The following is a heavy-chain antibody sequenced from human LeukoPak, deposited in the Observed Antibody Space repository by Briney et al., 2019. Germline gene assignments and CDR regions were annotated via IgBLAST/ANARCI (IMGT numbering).Heavy chain of an antibody. CDR2: VYDSGST. CDR3: ARDPQSGSALDY. V-gene: IGHV4-39*07. J-gene: IGHJ4*02. Sequence: SETLSLTCTVSDGSITSGSYYWGWIRQPPGKGLEWIGSVYDSGSTYYNPSLKSRGTMSVDKSKNQFSLKLSSVTAADTAVYYCARDPQSGSALDYWGLGTLVTVSS. CDR1: DGSITSGSYY. D-gene: IGHD1-26*01.